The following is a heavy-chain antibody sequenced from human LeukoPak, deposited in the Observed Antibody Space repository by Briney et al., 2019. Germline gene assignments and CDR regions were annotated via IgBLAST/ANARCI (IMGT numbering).Heavy chain of an antibody. CDR1: GGTFSSYA. V-gene: IGHV1-69*10. CDR3: ARAGGWYVNWFDP. CDR2: IIPILGTA. D-gene: IGHD6-19*01. Sequence: RASVKVSCKASGGTFSSYAISWVRQAPGQGLEWMGGIIPILGTANYAQKFQGRVTITADKSTSTAYMELSSLRSEDTAVYYCARAGGWYVNWFDPWGQGTLVTVSS. J-gene: IGHJ5*02.